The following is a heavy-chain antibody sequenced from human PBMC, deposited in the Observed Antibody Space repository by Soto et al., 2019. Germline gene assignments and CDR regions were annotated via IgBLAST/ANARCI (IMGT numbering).Heavy chain of an antibody. CDR2: ISWNSGTI. D-gene: IGHD2-8*02. V-gene: IGHV3-9*01. Sequence: GGSLRLSCGASGFTFDEYGMHWVRQAPGKGLEWVSGISWNSGTIGYADSVKGRFTISRGNAKNSLYLQMSSLRAEDTALYYCAKSTGGTANGMDVWGQGTTVTVSS. CDR3: AKSTGGTANGMDV. J-gene: IGHJ6*02. CDR1: GFTFDEYG.